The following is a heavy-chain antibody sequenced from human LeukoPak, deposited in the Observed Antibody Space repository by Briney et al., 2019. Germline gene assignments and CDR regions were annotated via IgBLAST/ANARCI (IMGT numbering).Heavy chain of an antibody. CDR3: ARDMKGDGSSGPIEY. V-gene: IGHV1-2*02. CDR2: INPNSGGT. D-gene: IGHD3-22*01. CDR1: GYTFTNYD. Sequence: ASVKVSCKASGYTFTNYDINWVRQAPGQGLEWMGWINPNSGGTSYAQKFQGRVTMTRDTSISTSYMELSRLIYDDTAIYYCARDMKGDGSSGPIEYWGQGTLLIVSS. J-gene: IGHJ4*02.